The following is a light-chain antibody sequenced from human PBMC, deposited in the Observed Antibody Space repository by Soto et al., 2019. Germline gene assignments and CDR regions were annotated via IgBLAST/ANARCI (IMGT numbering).Light chain of an antibody. CDR3: QQYNNWLET. J-gene: IGKJ1*01. Sequence: EIVMTQSPATLSVSPGERATLSCRASQSVSNNLAWYQHKPGQAPRVLIYGASTRATGIQARFSGSGSGTEFTLTISSLQSEDFAVYYCQQYNNWLETFGQGTKVEIK. CDR1: QSVSNN. CDR2: GAS. V-gene: IGKV3-15*01.